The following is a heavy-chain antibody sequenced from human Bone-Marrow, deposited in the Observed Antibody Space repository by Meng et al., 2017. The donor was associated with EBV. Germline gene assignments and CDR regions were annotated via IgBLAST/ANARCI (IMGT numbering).Heavy chain of an antibody. D-gene: IGHD6-6*01. J-gene: IGHJ5*02. CDR3: AREVYNWFDP. V-gene: IGHV4-34*01. CDR2: INHSGST. CDR1: GGSFGGYY. Sequence: VQLEQWVAGLFKPAGNLPLTCAVCGGSFGGYYGSWIRQPPGKGLELIGEINHSGSTNYNPSLKSRVTISGDTSKNQFSLKLSSVTAADTAVYYCAREVYNWFDPWGQGTLVTVSS.